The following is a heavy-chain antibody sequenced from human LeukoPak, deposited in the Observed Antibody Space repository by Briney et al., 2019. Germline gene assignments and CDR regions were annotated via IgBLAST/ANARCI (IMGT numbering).Heavy chain of an antibody. J-gene: IGHJ4*02. V-gene: IGHV3-48*03. CDR2: ISGSGSSI. D-gene: IGHD6-19*01. CDR1: GFTLSSYE. Sequence: PGGSLRLSCAASGFTLSSYEMNWVRQAPGKGLEWVSHISGSGSSIYYADSVKGRFTISRDNAKNSLYLQMNSLRAEDTAVYYCARAAAVAGFDYWGQGTLVTVSS. CDR3: ARAAAVAGFDY.